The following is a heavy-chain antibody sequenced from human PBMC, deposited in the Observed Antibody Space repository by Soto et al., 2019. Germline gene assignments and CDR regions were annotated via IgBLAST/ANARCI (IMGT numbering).Heavy chain of an antibody. D-gene: IGHD3-9*01. CDR1: GFTFSSYD. V-gene: IGHV3-33*01. J-gene: IGHJ6*02. CDR3: VRVIYASDSFDSEESPYGMDV. CDR2: IWYDGSNK. Sequence: QVQLVESGGGVVHPGRSLRLSCAASGFTFSSYDMHWVRQAPGKGLEWVAVIWYDGSNKYYGDSVKGRFTISRDNSKNTPYLKMNSLRAEDTALYYCVRVIYASDSFDSEESPYGMDVWGQGTTVTVSS.